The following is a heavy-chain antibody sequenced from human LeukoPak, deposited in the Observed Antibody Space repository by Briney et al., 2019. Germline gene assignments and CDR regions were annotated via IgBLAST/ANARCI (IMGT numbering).Heavy chain of an antibody. CDR1: GYTFTSYD. Sequence: VSVKVSCKASGYTFTSYDINWVRQATGQGLEWMGWMNPNSGNTGYAQKFQGRVTMTRNTSISTAYMELSSLRSEDTAVYYCARGATVTTRGYNWFDPWGQGTLVTVSS. CDR3: ARGATVTTRGYNWFDP. D-gene: IGHD4-17*01. J-gene: IGHJ5*02. V-gene: IGHV1-8*01. CDR2: MNPNSGNT.